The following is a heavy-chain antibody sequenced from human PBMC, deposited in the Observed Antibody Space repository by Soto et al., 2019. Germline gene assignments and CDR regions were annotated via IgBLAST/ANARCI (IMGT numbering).Heavy chain of an antibody. CDR2: INSDDGGT. CDR3: ARADDYYYGSGSL. V-gene: IGHV1-2*02. D-gene: IGHD3-10*01. Sequence: GDSVKVSCKASGYTFTGFYMHWVRQAPGQGLEWMGWINSDDGGTNYALKFQGRVTMTRDTSISSAYMELSSLRSDDTAVYYCARADDYYYGSGSLWGQGTQVTVSS. J-gene: IGHJ4*02. CDR1: GYTFTGFY.